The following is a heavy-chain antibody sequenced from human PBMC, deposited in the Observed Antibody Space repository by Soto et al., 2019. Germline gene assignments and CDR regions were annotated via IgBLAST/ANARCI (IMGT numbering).Heavy chain of an antibody. CDR1: GGTFSSYA. CDR2: IIPIFGTA. CDR3: ASMVRGVISVGY. Sequence: SVKVSCKASGGTFSSYAISWVRQAPGQGLEWMGGIIPIFGTANYAQKFQGRVTITADKSTSTAYMELSSLRSEDTAVYYCASMVRGVISVGYWGQGTLVTVSS. D-gene: IGHD3-10*01. J-gene: IGHJ4*02. V-gene: IGHV1-69*06.